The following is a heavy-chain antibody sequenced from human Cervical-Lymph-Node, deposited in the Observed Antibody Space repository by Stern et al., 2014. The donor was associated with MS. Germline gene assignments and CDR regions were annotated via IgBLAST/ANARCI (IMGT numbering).Heavy chain of an antibody. CDR1: GLNFRNYV. V-gene: IGHV3-33*01. Sequence: VHLVESGGGVVQPGRSLRLSCAASGLNFRNYVMHWVRQAPGKRPEWVAAIWYDGSKKFYADSVRGRFTISRDNSKNTLYVQMNSLRGEDTAVYYCTRGEHVVVVTSTPYNSYNMYVWGQGTTVIVSS. CDR2: IWYDGSKK. J-gene: IGHJ6*02. CDR3: TRGEHVVVVTSTPYNSYNMYV. D-gene: IGHD2-21*02.